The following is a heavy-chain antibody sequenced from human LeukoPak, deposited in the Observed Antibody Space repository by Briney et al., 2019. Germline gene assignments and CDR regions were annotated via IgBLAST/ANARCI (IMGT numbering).Heavy chain of an antibody. CDR3: ARALLRDYFTDNWFDP. V-gene: IGHV1-2*02. CDR2: INPNSGGT. D-gene: IGHD2/OR15-2a*01. Sequence: ASVKVSCKASGYTFTGYYMHWVRQAPGQGLEWMGWINPNSGGTNYAQKFQGRVTMTRDTSISTAYMELSRLRSDDTAVYYCARALLRDYFTDNWFDPWGQGTLVTVSS. CDR1: GYTFTGYY. J-gene: IGHJ5*02.